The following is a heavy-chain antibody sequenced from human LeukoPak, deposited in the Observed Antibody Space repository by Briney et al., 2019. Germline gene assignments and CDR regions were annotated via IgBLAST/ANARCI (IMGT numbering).Heavy chain of an antibody. V-gene: IGHV1-69*13. CDR3: ASNYDSSGYYRW. Sequence: SVKVSCKASGGTFSSYAISWVRQAPGQGLEWMGGIIPIFGTANYAQKFQGRVTITADESSSTAYMELSSLRSEDTAVYYCASNYDSSGYYRWWGQGTLVTVSS. J-gene: IGHJ4*02. CDR2: IIPIFGTA. D-gene: IGHD3-22*01. CDR1: GGTFSSYA.